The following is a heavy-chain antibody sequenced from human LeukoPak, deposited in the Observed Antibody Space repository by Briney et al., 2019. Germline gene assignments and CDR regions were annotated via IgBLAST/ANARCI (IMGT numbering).Heavy chain of an antibody. V-gene: IGHV3-20*04. J-gene: IGHJ6*03. CDR1: GFTFDDYG. CDR3: AKDRSSRYDFWSGSFSHYYYYYMDV. Sequence: PGGSLRLSCAASGFTFDDYGMSWVRQVPGKGLEWVSGINWNSGSTGYADSVKGRFTISRDNAKSSLYLQMNSLRAEDTAVYYCAKDRSSRYDFWSGSFSHYYYYYMDVWGKGTTVTVSS. CDR2: INWNSGST. D-gene: IGHD3-3*01.